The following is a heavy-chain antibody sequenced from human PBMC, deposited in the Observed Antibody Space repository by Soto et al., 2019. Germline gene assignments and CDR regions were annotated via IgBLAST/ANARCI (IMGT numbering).Heavy chain of an antibody. Sequence: ASVKVSCKASGYTFTSYGISWVRQAPGQGLEWMGWISAYNGNTNYAQKLQGRVTMTTDTSTSTAYMELRSLRSDDTAVYYCARQGGEYCSSTSCHEWFDPWGQATLVTVSS. CDR1: GYTFTSYG. CDR2: ISAYNGNT. CDR3: ARQGGEYCSSTSCHEWFDP. V-gene: IGHV1-18*01. D-gene: IGHD2-2*01. J-gene: IGHJ5*02.